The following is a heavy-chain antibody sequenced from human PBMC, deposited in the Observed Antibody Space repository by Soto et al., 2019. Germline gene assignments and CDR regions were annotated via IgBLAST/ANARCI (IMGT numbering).Heavy chain of an antibody. CDR1: GGSISSGGYS. V-gene: IGHV4-30-2*01. CDR3: VRVPGP. Sequence: PSETLSLTCVVSGGSISSGGYSWSWIRQPPGKGLEWIGYICHSGSTYYNPSLKSRVTISVDRSKNQFSLKLSSVTAADTAVYYCVRVPGPWGQGTLVTVSS. J-gene: IGHJ5*02. CDR2: ICHSGST.